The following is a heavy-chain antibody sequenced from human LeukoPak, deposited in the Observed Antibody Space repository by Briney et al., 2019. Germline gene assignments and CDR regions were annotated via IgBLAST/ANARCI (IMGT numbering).Heavy chain of an antibody. CDR3: ARGLFLRGYLDAFDI. D-gene: IGHD3-22*01. J-gene: IGHJ3*02. Sequence: GGSLRLSCAASGFTLSNKYMTWVRQAPGKGREWGSLIYSDGRTYYADSVKGRCTISRDNSKNTLYLQMNRLRVEDTAVYYCARGLFLRGYLDAFDIWGEGTVATVSS. V-gene: IGHV3-53*01. CDR1: GFTLSNKY. CDR2: IYSDGRT.